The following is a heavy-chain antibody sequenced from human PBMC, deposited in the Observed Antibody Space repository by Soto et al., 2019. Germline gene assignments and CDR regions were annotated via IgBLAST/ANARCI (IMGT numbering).Heavy chain of an antibody. Sequence: QVQLQESGPGLVKPSETLSLTCTVSGGSISSYYWSWIRQPPGKGLEWIGYIYYSGSTNYNPSLKSRATLSVDTSKNQFSLKLSSVTAADTAVYYCARRYGDYFDYWGQGTLVTVSS. V-gene: IGHV4-59*08. CDR3: ARRYGDYFDY. CDR2: IYYSGST. CDR1: GGSISSYY. J-gene: IGHJ4*02. D-gene: IGHD4-17*01.